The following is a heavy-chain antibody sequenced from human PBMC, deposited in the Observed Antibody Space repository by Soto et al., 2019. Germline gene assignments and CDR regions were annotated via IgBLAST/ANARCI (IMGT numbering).Heavy chain of an antibody. D-gene: IGHD3-10*01. CDR3: ARVTIVVVPAALSSPTYYYGSGSLYYYYMDV. V-gene: IGHV3-64*01. Sequence: GGSLRLSCAASGFTFSSYAMHWVRQAPGKGLEYVSAISSNGGSTYYANSVKGRFTISRDNSKNTLYLQMGSLRAEDMAVYYCARVTIVVVPAALSSPTYYYGSGSLYYYYMDVWGKGTTVTVSS. CDR1: GFTFSSYA. CDR2: ISSNGGST. J-gene: IGHJ6*03.